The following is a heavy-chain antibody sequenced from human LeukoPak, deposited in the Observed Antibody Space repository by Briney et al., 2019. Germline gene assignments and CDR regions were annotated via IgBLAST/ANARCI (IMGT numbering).Heavy chain of an antibody. CDR2: LKEDVSAR. J-gene: IGHJ4*02. D-gene: IGHD3-10*01. V-gene: IGHV3-7*01. Sequence: GGPLRLSCVASGFRISSHWMSWVRQAPGKGLEWVASLKEDVSARNLVDSVKGRFTISTDNAKNSLYLQMNSLRVEDTAVYYCARGPPYGSRSDFLDYWGLGTLVTVSS. CDR1: GFRISSHW. CDR3: ARGPPYGSRSDFLDY.